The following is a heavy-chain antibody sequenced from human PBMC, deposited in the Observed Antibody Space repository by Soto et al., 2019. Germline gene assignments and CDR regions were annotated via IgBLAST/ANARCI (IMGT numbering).Heavy chain of an antibody. CDR3: ASDSGYDYFDY. D-gene: IGHD5-12*01. CDR1: GYTFTSYA. CDR2: INAGNGNT. V-gene: IGHV1-3*01. J-gene: IGHJ4*02. Sequence: QVQLVQSGAEVKKPGASVKVSCKASGYTFTSYAMHWVRQAPGQRLEWMGWINAGNGNTKYSQKFQGRVTITRDTSEGTADMELSSLRSEGTAVYLCASDSGYDYFDYWGQGSLVTVSS.